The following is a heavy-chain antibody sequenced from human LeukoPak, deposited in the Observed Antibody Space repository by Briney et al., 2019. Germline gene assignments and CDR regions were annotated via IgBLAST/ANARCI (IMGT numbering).Heavy chain of an antibody. CDR2: ISWDGGST. D-gene: IGHD6-6*01. J-gene: IGHJ4*02. CDR1: GFTFDDYA. V-gene: IGHV3-43D*04. Sequence: PGGSLRLSCAASGFTFDDYAMHWVRQVPGKGLEWVSLISWDGGSTYYADSVKGRFTISRDNSKNSLYLQMNSLRAEDTALYYCAKVFSSSSLDYWGQGTLVTVSS. CDR3: AKVFSSSSLDY.